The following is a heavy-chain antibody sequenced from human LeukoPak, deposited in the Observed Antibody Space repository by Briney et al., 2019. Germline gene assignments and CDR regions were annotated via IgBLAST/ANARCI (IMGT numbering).Heavy chain of an antibody. CDR1: GFTFSSYA. CDR3: ARDLATVTRGDY. CDR2: ISYDGSNK. Sequence: PGGSLRLSRAASGFTFSSYAMYWVRQAPGKGLEWVAVISYDGSNKYYADSVKGRFTISRDNSKNTLYLQMYSLRAEDTAVYYCARDLATVTRGDYWGQGTLVTVSS. J-gene: IGHJ4*02. V-gene: IGHV3-30-3*01. D-gene: IGHD4-17*01.